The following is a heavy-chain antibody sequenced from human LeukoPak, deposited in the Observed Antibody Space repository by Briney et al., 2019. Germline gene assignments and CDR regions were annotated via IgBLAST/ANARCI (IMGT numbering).Heavy chain of an antibody. D-gene: IGHD2-2*01. CDR2: INHSGST. Sequence: PSETLSLTCAVYGGSFSGYYWSWIRQPPGKGLEWIGEINHSGSTNYNPSLKSRVTISVDTSKNQFFLKLSSVTAADTAVYYCARSGHEDIVVVPAATPYNWFDPWGQGTLVTVSS. CDR3: ARSGHEDIVVVPAATPYNWFDP. J-gene: IGHJ5*02. CDR1: GGSFSGYY. V-gene: IGHV4-34*01.